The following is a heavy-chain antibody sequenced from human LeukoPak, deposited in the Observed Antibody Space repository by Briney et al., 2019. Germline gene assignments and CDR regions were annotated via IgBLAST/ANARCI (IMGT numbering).Heavy chain of an antibody. J-gene: IGHJ6*02. CDR1: GGTFSSYA. CDR2: IIPILGIA. CDR3: ARKAHGMDV. Sequence: GASVKVSCKASGGTFSSYAISWVRPAPGQGLEWMGRIIPILGIANYAQKFQGRVTITADKSTSTAYMGLSSLRSEDTAVYYCARKAHGMDVWGQGTTVTLSS. V-gene: IGHV1-69*04.